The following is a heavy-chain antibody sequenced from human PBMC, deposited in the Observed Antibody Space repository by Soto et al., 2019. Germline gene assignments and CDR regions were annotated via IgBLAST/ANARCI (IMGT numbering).Heavy chain of an antibody. CDR3: ARHNYDSSGYYLDY. V-gene: IGHV4-39*01. Sequence: QLQLQESGPGLVKPSETLSLTCTVSGGSISSSSYYWGWIRQPPGKGLEWIGSIYYSGSTYYNPSLKSRVTISVDTSKNRFSLKLSSVTAADTAVYYCARHNYDSSGYYLDYWGQGTLVTVSS. D-gene: IGHD3-22*01. J-gene: IGHJ4*02. CDR1: GGSISSSSYY. CDR2: IYYSGST.